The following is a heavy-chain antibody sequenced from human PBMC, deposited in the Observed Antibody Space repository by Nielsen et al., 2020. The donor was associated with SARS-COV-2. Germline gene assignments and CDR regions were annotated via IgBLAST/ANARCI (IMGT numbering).Heavy chain of an antibody. CDR3: ATTFGGVIAPGAFDI. V-gene: IGHV3-11*03. CDR2: ISSSSSYT. Sequence: GESLKISCAASGFTFSDYYMSWIRQAPGKGLEWVSYISSSSSYTNYADSVKGRFTISRDNAKNSLYLQMNSLRAEDTAVYYCATTFGGVIAPGAFDIWGQGTMVTVSS. D-gene: IGHD3-16*02. J-gene: IGHJ3*02. CDR1: GFTFSDYY.